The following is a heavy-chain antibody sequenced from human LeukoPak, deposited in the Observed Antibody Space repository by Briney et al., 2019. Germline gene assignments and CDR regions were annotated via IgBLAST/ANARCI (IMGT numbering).Heavy chain of an antibody. CDR2: ISSTGGST. V-gene: IGHV3-23*01. Sequence: GGSLRLSCAASGFTFSSHAMNWVRQAPGKGLEWVAIISSTGGSTYYTDSVKGRFTISRDNSKNTLYLQMNSLRAEDTAVYYCARRGGDSGGYYAAYFDYWGQGTLVTVSS. CDR1: GFTFSSHA. CDR3: ARRGGDSGGYYAAYFDY. J-gene: IGHJ4*02. D-gene: IGHD1-26*01.